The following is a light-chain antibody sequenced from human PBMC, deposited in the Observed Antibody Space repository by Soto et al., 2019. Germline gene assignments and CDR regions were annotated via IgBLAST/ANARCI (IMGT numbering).Light chain of an antibody. CDR1: QNLSRN. V-gene: IGKV3-15*01. J-gene: IGKJ2*01. CDR2: YAS. Sequence: EMVMTQSPATLSVSPGERATLSCRASQNLSRNLAWYQQQPGQAPRLLSFYASTRATGIPARFRGSGSGTDFTLTISSLQSEDFAVYYCQQYDKWPHTFGQGTKLEIK. CDR3: QQYDKWPHT.